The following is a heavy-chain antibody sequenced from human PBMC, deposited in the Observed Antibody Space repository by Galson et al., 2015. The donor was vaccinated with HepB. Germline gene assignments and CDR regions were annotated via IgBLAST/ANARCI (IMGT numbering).Heavy chain of an antibody. D-gene: IGHD3-9*01. CDR2: IHPGDSYS. CDR1: GHSFSNYW. V-gene: IGHV5-10-1*01. CDR3: ARHILRGQSNWFDP. Sequence: QSGAEVKKPGESLRISCTGSGHSFSNYWISWVRQMPGKGLEWMGRIHPGDSYSNYSPSFQGHVTISADKSISTAYLQWSSLKASDTAMYFCARHILRGQSNWFDPWGQGTLVTVSS. J-gene: IGHJ5*02.